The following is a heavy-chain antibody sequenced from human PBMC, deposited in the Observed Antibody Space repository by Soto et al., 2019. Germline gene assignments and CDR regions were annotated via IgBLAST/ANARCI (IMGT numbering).Heavy chain of an antibody. Sequence: SQTLSLTCGITGDRVSSNSAAWNWIRQSPSRGLEWLGRTYHMSKWYNDYAVSVKSRITINADTSNNQFSLQLNSVTPEDTAVYYCARDPLRAVGDYYFYGMDVWGQGTTVTVS. J-gene: IGHJ6*02. CDR3: ARDPLRAVGDYYFYGMDV. CDR1: GDRVSSNSAA. CDR2: TYHMSKWYN. D-gene: IGHD6-19*01. V-gene: IGHV6-1*01.